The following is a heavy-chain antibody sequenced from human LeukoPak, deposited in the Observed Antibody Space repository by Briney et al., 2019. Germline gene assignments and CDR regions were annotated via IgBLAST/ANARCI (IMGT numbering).Heavy chain of an antibody. V-gene: IGHV3-13*01. J-gene: IGHJ4*02. CDR2: VGTADDI. CDR3: VKPKYIAVAGTPFDY. D-gene: IGHD6-19*01. Sequence: GGSLRLSCEASELTFRTNDSHWVRQATGKGLEWVSGVGTADDIYYADSVKGRFTLSREGAKNSLFLQMNSLRVEDTAVYYCVKPKYIAVAGTPFDYWGQGTLVTVSS. CDR1: ELTFRTND.